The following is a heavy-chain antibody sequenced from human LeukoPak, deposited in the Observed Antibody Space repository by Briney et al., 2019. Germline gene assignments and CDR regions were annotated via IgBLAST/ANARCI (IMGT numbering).Heavy chain of an antibody. D-gene: IGHD1-26*01. J-gene: IGHJ4*02. Sequence: GGSLRLSCTASGFTFGDYSMSWVRQAPGRGLEWVAFIRSEVFGGTTEYAASVKGRFTISRDDSKSIAYLQMNSLKTEDTAVYYCTRDSGNYYASNFDYWGQGTLVTVSS. V-gene: IGHV3-49*04. CDR3: TRDSGNYYASNFDY. CDR1: GFTFGDYS. CDR2: IRSEVFGGTT.